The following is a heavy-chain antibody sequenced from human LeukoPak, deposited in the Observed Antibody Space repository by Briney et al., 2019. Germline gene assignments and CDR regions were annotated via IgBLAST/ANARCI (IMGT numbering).Heavy chain of an antibody. Sequence: GGSRRPSCAASGFSVSNNYMTWVRQAPGKGLEWISVIYSDGSTYYADSVKCRFSISRDNSKNTLYLQMNSLRGEDTAVYYCTRCIVGVGLDYLEYWGPGKLVSVSS. CDR2: IYSDGST. CDR1: GFSVSNNY. J-gene: IGHJ4*02. D-gene: IGHD1-26*01. CDR3: TRCIVGVGLDYLEY. V-gene: IGHV3-53*01.